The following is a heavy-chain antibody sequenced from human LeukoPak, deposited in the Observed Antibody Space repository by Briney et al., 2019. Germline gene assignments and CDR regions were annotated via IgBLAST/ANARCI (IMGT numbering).Heavy chain of an antibody. D-gene: IGHD3-10*01. V-gene: IGHV1-2*02. CDR2: INPNSGGT. Sequence: ASVKVSCKASGYTFTGNYMHWVRQAPGQGLEWMGWINPNSGGTNYAQKLQGRVTMTTDTSTSTAYMELRSLRSDDTAVYYCASGDPSGAYFDYWGQGTLVTVSS. CDR3: ASGDPSGAYFDY. CDR1: GYTFTGNY. J-gene: IGHJ4*02.